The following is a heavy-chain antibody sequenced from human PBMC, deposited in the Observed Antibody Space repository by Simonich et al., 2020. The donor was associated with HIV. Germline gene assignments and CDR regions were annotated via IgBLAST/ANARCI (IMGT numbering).Heavy chain of an antibody. D-gene: IGHD5-12*01. J-gene: IGHJ6*02. V-gene: IGHV3-21*01. CDR3: ARDRGFYSGYDGQYYYGMDV. CDR1: GFTFSSYS. Sequence: EVQLVESGGGLVQPGRSLRLSCAASGFTFSSYSMNWVRQAPGEWREVGSTISSCNSYINYADSMKGRFTISRDKAKNSLYLQMTSLRAEVTAVYYCARDRGFYSGYDGQYYYGMDVWGQGTTVT. CDR2: ISSCNSYI.